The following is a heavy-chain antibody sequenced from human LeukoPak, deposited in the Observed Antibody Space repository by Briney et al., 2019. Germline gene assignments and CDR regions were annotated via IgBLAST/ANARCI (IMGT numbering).Heavy chain of an antibody. V-gene: IGHV4-39*07. CDR2: INHSGST. J-gene: IGHJ5*02. CDR3: ARYYYGSGSYLNWFDP. D-gene: IGHD3-10*01. Sequence: SETLSLTCTVSGGSISSSSYYWGWIRQPPGKGLEWIGEINHSGSTNYNPSLKSRVTISVDTSMNQFSLKLSSVTAADTAVYYCARYYYGSGSYLNWFDPWGQGTLVTVSS. CDR1: GGSISSSSYY.